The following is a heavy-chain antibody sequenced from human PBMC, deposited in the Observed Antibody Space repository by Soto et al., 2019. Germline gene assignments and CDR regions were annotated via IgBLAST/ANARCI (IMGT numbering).Heavy chain of an antibody. CDR3: ARLPIANLDVFEF. J-gene: IGHJ3*01. CDR2: IYYSEIT. D-gene: IGHD7-27*01. Sequence: QLQLQESGPGLVKPSETLSLTCTVSGGSISSSSYYWGWIRQPPGKGLEWIGSIYYSEITYYNPSLKGRVTISLGTSKNQFSLNLNSVTAADTGVYYCARLPIANLDVFEFWGQWTIVTVSS. V-gene: IGHV4-39*01. CDR1: GGSISSSSYY.